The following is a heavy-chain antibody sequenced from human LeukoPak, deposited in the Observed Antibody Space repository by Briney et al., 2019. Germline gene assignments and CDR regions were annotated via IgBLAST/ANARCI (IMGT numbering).Heavy chain of an antibody. CDR1: GFTFRSYW. J-gene: IGHJ3*02. CDR3: ARYGNGAWLAHYSFDI. V-gene: IGHV3-7*01. CDR2: INQDGREK. D-gene: IGHD6-19*01. Sequence: PGGSLRLSCAASGFTFRSYWMSWVRQVPGKGLEWVANINQDGREKYFVDSVKGRFAISRDNAMNSLYLQMNSLRAEDTAVYYCARYGNGAWLAHYSFDIWGQGTMVTVSS.